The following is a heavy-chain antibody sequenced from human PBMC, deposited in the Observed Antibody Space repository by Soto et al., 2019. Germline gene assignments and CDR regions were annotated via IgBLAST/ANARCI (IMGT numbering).Heavy chain of an antibody. CDR2: ISGSGGST. D-gene: IGHD2-8*01. Sequence: HPGGSLRLSCAASGFTFSSYAMSWVRQAPGKGLEWVSAISGSGGSTYYADSVKGRFTISRDNSKNTLYLQMNSLRAEDTAVYYCAKDQDVLIHISCGMDVWGQGTTVTVSS. J-gene: IGHJ6*02. CDR3: AKDQDVLIHISCGMDV. CDR1: GFTFSSYA. V-gene: IGHV3-23*01.